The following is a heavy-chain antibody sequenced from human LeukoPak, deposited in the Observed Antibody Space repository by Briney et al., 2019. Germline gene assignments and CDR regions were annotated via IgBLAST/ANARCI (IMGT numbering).Heavy chain of an antibody. CDR3: ARGRDEYKIGN. D-gene: IGHD5-24*01. V-gene: IGHV4-61*01. J-gene: IGHJ4*02. CDR2: IFSSGTT. Sequence: SETLSLTCTVSGGSVSSAIYYWSWLRQPPGKGLEWIGYIFSSGTTNYNPSLKSRVTMSVDTSKNQFSLKMSSVTAADTAVYFCARGRDEYKIGNWGQGTLVTVSS. CDR1: GGSVSSAIYY.